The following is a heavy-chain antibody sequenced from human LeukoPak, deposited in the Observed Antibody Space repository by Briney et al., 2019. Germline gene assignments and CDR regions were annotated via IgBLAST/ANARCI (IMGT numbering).Heavy chain of an antibody. CDR1: GFTFSSYG. V-gene: IGHV3-30*02. D-gene: IGHD5-12*01. J-gene: IGHJ6*03. Sequence: GGSLRLSCAASGFTFSSYGMYWVRQAPGKGLEWVAFIRYDGSNKYYADSVKGRFTVSRDNSKNTLYLQMKSLRAEDTAVYYCAKGGGYEAQYYYYYLNVWGKGTTVTISS. CDR3: AKGGGYEAQYYYYYLNV. CDR2: IRYDGSNK.